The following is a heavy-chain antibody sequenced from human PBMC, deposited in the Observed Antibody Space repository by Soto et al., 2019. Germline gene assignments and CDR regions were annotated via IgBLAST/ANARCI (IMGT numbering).Heavy chain of an antibody. CDR1: GYTFTSYD. D-gene: IGHD3-10*01. CDR3: ARGRGRCWVNWFDP. J-gene: IGHJ5*02. V-gene: IGHV1-8*01. CDR2: MNPNSGNT. Sequence: QVQLVQSGAEVKKPGASVKVSCKASGYTFTSYDINWVRQATGQGLEWMGWMNPNSGNTGYAQKFQGRVTMTRNTSISTAYMGLSSLRSEGTAVYYCARGRGRCWVNWFDPWGQGTLVTVSS.